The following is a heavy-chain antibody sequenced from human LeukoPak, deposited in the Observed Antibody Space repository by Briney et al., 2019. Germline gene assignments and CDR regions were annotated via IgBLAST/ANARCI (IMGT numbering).Heavy chain of an antibody. D-gene: IGHD4-17*01. Sequence: SETLSLTCSVSGVSISTYYWSWLRQPPGKGLEWIGFIHSSGSTNNNPSLKRRVTMSIDKSKNQFSLKVRSVTAADTAVYYCAREHGDNFMDVWGKGTTVTV. CDR2: IHSSGST. CDR1: GVSISTYY. CDR3: AREHGDNFMDV. V-gene: IGHV4-59*01. J-gene: IGHJ6*03.